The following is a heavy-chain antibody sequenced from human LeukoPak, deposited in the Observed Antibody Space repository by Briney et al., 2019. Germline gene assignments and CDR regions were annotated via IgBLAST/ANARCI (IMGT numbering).Heavy chain of an antibody. Sequence: ASVKVSCKASGYTFGSYGISWVRQAPGQGLEWMGWISTYNGNTNYAQKLQGRVTMTTDTSTSTAYMELRSLKSDDTAVYYCARGTHKWEPTNRFDYWGQGTLVTVSS. D-gene: IGHD1-26*01. V-gene: IGHV1-18*01. J-gene: IGHJ4*02. CDR1: GYTFGSYG. CDR3: ARGTHKWEPTNRFDY. CDR2: ISTYNGNT.